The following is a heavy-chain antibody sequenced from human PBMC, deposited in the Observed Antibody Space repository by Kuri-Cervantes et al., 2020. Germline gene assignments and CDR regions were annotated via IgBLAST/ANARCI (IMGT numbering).Heavy chain of an antibody. D-gene: IGHD3-10*01. CDR2: ISSSSYI. V-gene: IGHV3-69-1*01. CDR3: ARDGNYYGSGSYFFDY. Sequence: GGSLRLSCTASGFTVSGNYMSWVRQAPGKGLEWVSSISSSSYIYYADSVKGRFTISRDNAKNSLYLQMNSLRAEDTAVYYCARDGNYYGSGSYFFDYWGQGTLVTVSS. CDR1: GFTVSGNY. J-gene: IGHJ4*02.